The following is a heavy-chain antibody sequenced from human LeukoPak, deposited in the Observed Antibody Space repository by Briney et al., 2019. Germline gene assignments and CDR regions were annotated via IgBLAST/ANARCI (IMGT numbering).Heavy chain of an antibody. CDR3: ASASAGDAFDI. J-gene: IGHJ3*02. V-gene: IGHV3-21*01. D-gene: IGHD3-3*01. Sequence: GGSLRLSCAASGFTFSSYRMNWVRQAPGKGLEWVSSISSSSSYIYYADSVKGRLTISRDNAKNSLYLQMNSLRAEDTAVYYCASASAGDAFDIWGQGTMVTVSS. CDR1: GFTFSSYR. CDR2: ISSSSSYI.